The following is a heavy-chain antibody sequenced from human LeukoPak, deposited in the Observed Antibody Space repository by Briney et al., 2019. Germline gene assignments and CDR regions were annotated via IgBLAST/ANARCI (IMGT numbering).Heavy chain of an antibody. CDR2: IYSGGTT. Sequence: PGGSLRLSCAASGFTVSSNYMSWVRQAPGKGLGWVSVIYSGGTTYYADSVKGRFTISRDNSKKTLYLQMNSLRAEDTAVYYCARETGGDALDIWGQGTMVTVSS. D-gene: IGHD7-27*01. CDR3: ARETGGDALDI. J-gene: IGHJ3*02. V-gene: IGHV3-66*01. CDR1: GFTVSSNY.